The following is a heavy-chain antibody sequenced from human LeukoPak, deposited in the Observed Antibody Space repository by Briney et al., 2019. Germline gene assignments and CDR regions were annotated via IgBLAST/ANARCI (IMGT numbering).Heavy chain of an antibody. CDR2: ISTSGSYI. J-gene: IGHJ4*02. Sequence: LEWVSSISTSGSYIYYADSVKGRFTISRDNAKNSLYLQMNSLTAEDTAVYYCARPLSRSSQAYCFDYWGQGTLVTVSS. CDR3: ARPLSRSSQAYCFDY. D-gene: IGHD2-21*01. V-gene: IGHV3-21*01.